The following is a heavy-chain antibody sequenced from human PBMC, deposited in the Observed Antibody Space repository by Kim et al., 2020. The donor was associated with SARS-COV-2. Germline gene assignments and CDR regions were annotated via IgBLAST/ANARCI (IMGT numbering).Heavy chain of an antibody. D-gene: IGHD3-3*01. CDR3: ARTYLEWLFPHTMDV. CDR1: GYTFTGYY. Sequence: ASVKVSCKASGYTFTGYYMHWVRQAPGQGLEWMGWINPNSGGTNYAQKFQGRVTMTRDTSISTAYMELSRLRSDDTAVYYCARTYLEWLFPHTMDVWGKGTTVTVSS. CDR2: INPNSGGT. V-gene: IGHV1-2*02. J-gene: IGHJ6*03.